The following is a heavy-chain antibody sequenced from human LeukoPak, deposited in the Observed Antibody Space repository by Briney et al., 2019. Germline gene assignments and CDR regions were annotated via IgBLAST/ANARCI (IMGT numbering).Heavy chain of an antibody. CDR2: IYYSGST. CDR1: GGSISSSSYY. D-gene: IGHD3-9*01. J-gene: IGHJ4*02. Sequence: SETLSLTCTVSGGSISSSSYYWGWIRQPPGKGLEWIGSIYYSGSTYYNPSLKSRVTISVDTSKNQFSLKLSSVTAADTAVYYCARERGYYDILTGYLPTTPIDYWGQGTLVTVSS. V-gene: IGHV4-39*07. CDR3: ARERGYYDILTGYLPTTPIDY.